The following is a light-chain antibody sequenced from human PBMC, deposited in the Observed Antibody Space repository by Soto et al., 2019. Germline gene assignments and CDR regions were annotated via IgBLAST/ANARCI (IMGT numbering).Light chain of an antibody. V-gene: IGKV3-20*01. J-gene: IGKJ1*01. Sequence: EIVLTQSPGTLSLAPGERAPLSCRASQSVNSNYFTWYQQIPGQAPRLLIYGGSSRATGIPDRFSGSGSGTDFTLTISRLEPEDFAVYYCQHYDASQWTFGQGTKVDIK. CDR1: QSVNSNY. CDR2: GGS. CDR3: QHYDASQWT.